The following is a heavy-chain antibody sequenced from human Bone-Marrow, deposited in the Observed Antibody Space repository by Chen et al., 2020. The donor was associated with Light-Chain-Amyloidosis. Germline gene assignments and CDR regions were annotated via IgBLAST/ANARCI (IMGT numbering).Heavy chain of an antibody. CDR3: AKDVDRRLGYYYYMDV. V-gene: IGHV3-30*02. J-gene: IGHJ6*03. CDR2: IRYDGSNK. D-gene: IGHD6-19*01. Sequence: VQLLESGGGLVQPGGSLRLSCAASGFTFSSYAMSWVRQAPGKGLEWVAFIRYDGSNKYYADSVKGRFTISRDNSKNTLYLQMNSLRAEDTAVYYCAKDVDRRLGYYYYMDVWGKGTTVTVSS. CDR1: GFTFSSYA.